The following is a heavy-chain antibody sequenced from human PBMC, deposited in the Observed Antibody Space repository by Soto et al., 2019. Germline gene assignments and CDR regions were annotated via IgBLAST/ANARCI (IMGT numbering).Heavy chain of an antibody. J-gene: IGHJ6*02. V-gene: IGHV1-58*02. D-gene: IGHD5-12*01. CDR3: AAKATLPGYYQGMDV. CDR1: GFTFTTSA. Sequence: QMQLVQSGPEVKKPGTSVKVSCKASGFTFTTSAMQWVRQARGQRLEWIGWLVVGSGNTNYAQKFRERVTITRDMSTSTAYMELSSLSSEDTAVYYCAAKATLPGYYQGMDVWGQGTTVTVSS. CDR2: LVVGSGNT.